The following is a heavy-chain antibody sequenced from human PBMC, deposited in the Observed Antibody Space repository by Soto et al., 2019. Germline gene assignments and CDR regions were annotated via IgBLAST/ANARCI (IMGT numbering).Heavy chain of an antibody. CDR1: GFTFSNYA. CDR3: ARDLSGPLDY. J-gene: IGHJ4*02. V-gene: IGHV3-33*01. D-gene: IGHD3-16*02. Sequence: ESGGGVVQPGRSLRLSCAASGFTFSNYAMHWVRQAPGKGLEWVALIWYDGSNKLYADSVKGRFTISRDDSKDTLYLQMNSLRAEDTAMYYCARDLSGPLDYWGQGALVTVSS. CDR2: IWYDGSNK.